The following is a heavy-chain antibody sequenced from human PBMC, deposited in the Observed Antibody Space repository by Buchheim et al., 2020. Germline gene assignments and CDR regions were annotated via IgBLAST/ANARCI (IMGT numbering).Heavy chain of an antibody. D-gene: IGHD1-7*01. J-gene: IGHJ6*02. V-gene: IGHV3-30*04. Sequence: QVQLVESGGGVVQPGRSLRLSCAASGFTFSSYAMHWVRQAPGKGLEWVAVISYDGSNKYYADSVKGRFTISRDNSKNTLYLQMNSLRAEDTAVYYCARDLHSWNYEERALRRNYYYYYGMDVWGQGTT. CDR1: GFTFSSYA. CDR2: ISYDGSNK. CDR3: ARDLHSWNYEERALRRNYYYYYGMDV.